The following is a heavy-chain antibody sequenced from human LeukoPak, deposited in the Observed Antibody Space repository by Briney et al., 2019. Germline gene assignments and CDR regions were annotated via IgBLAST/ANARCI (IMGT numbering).Heavy chain of an antibody. CDR3: ARASYLDWFAP. D-gene: IGHD3-10*01. Sequence: NPSGTLSLTCAVHGGSFNSYWWSWIRQPPGKGLEWIGEVTHDASTSYNPSPKSRVTISVDTSRTQFSLKLTSVTDADRGVSYCARASYLDWFAPWSQGTLVTDSS. V-gene: IGHV4-34*01. CDR2: VTHDAST. J-gene: IGHJ5*02. CDR1: GGSFNSYW.